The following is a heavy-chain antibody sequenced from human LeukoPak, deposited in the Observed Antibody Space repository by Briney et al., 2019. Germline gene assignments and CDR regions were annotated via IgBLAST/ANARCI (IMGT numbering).Heavy chain of an antibody. V-gene: IGHV3-23*01. CDR1: GFTFSNYA. Sequence: AGGSRRLSCAASGFTFSNYAMNWVRQAPGKGLEWVSAISGSDGRTYYADSVKGRFTITRDNSKNTLYLQMNSLRAEDTAVFYCAKDRVFRGAFFDYWGQGTLVTVSS. J-gene: IGHJ4*02. D-gene: IGHD3-10*01. CDR3: AKDRVFRGAFFDY. CDR2: ISGSDGRT.